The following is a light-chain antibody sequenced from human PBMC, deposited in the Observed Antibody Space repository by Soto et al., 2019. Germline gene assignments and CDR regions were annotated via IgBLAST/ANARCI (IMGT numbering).Light chain of an antibody. CDR3: TSYTNSKAYIL. CDR1: RTDIGGYNY. V-gene: IGLV2-14*01. Sequence: QSVLTQPASVSGSLGQSITISCTGTRTDIGGYNYVSWYQQYPGKAPKLVICEATSRPSGISDRFSGSKSGNTASLTISGLQAEDEADYFCTSYTNSKAYILFGGGTKLTVL. J-gene: IGLJ2*01. CDR2: EAT.